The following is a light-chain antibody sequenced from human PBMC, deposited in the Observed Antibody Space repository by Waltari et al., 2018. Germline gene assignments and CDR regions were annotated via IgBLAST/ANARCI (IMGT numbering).Light chain of an antibody. CDR2: AVT. J-gene: IGLJ3*02. CDR1: SSDIATYNY. V-gene: IGLV2-14*01. CDR3: TSYTSSITWV. Sequence: QSALTQPASVSGSPGQSITISCTGTSSDIATYNYFSWYQQHPGKAPRLMIFAVTNRPSGVSNRFSGSKSGNTASLTISGLQPEDEGDYYCTSYTSSITWVFGGGTKLTVL.